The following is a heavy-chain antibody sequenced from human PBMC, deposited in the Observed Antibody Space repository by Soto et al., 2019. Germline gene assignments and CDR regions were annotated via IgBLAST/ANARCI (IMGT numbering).Heavy chain of an antibody. CDR1: GFIFSTSD. V-gene: IGHV3-30*03. Sequence: GGSLRLSCAASGFIFSTSDLHWVRQGPGKGLEWVASISYDGSNEYYTDSVKGRFSISRDNSKRTLSLQMNSLRAEDTALYYCAREGSHEAIAYWGQGTLVTVSS. CDR2: ISYDGSNE. CDR3: AREGSHEAIAY. J-gene: IGHJ4*01.